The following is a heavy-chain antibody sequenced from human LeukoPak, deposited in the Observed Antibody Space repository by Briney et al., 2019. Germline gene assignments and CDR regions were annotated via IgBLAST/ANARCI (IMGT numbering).Heavy chain of an antibody. CDR3: ARDGNRRRDGYNVFDY. CDR2: IYYSGST. Sequence: PSETLSLTCTVSGGSISSYYWSWIRQPPGKGLEWIGYIYYSGSTNYNPSLKSRATISVDTSKNQFSLKLSSVTAADTAVYYCARDGNRRRDGYNVFDYWGQGTLVTVSS. D-gene: IGHD5-24*01. CDR1: GGSISSYY. V-gene: IGHV4-59*01. J-gene: IGHJ4*02.